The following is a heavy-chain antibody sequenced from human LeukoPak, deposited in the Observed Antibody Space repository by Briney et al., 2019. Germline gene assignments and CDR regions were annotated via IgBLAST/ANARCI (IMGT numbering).Heavy chain of an antibody. V-gene: IGHV3-30-3*01. Sequence: GRSLRLSCAASGFTFSSYAMHWVRQAPGKGLEWVAVISYDGSNKYYADSVKGRFTISRDNSKNTLYLQMNSLRAEDTAVYYCAKSRTAAVKTAIDYWGQGALVTVSS. CDR2: ISYDGSNK. D-gene: IGHD6-13*01. J-gene: IGHJ4*02. CDR3: AKSRTAAVKTAIDY. CDR1: GFTFSSYA.